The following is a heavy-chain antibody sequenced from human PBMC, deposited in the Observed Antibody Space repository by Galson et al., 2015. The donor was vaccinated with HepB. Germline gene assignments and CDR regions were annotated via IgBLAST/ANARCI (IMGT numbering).Heavy chain of an antibody. D-gene: IGHD6-13*01. Sequence: ETLSLTCTVSGGSISSSTYHWGWIRQPPGKGLEWIGSIIYSGRTSYKPSLMSRITISVDTSKNQVSLTLSSVTAADTAVYYCARHTTYSSSWYRGISFDPWGQGTLVTVSS. CDR3: ARHTTYSSSWYRGISFDP. CDR1: GGSISSSTYH. CDR2: IIYSGRT. V-gene: IGHV4-39*01. J-gene: IGHJ5*02.